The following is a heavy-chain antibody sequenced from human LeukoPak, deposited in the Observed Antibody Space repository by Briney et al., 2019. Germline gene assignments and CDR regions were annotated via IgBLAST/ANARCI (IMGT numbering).Heavy chain of an antibody. CDR1: GFTFSDYY. CDR2: ISSSGSTI. J-gene: IGHJ4*02. D-gene: IGHD3-9*01. V-gene: IGHV3-11*01. Sequence: GGSLRLSCAASGFTFSDYYMGWIRQAPGKGLEWVSYISSSGSTIYYADSVKGRFTISRDNAKNSLYLQMNSLRAEGTAVYYCARVRLRYFDWLLYGGYFDYWGQGTLVTVSS. CDR3: ARVRLRYFDWLLYGGYFDY.